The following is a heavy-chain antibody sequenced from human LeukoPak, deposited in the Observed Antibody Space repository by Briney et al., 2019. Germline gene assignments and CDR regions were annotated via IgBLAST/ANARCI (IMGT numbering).Heavy chain of an antibody. CDR1: GFTFSSYG. CDR2: ISGGGGST. Sequence: GGSLRLSCAASGFTFSSYGMHWVRQAPGKGLEWVSGISGGGGSTYYADSVKGRFTISRDNSKKKLYLQMNSLRAEDTAVYYCAKDSRGYSGYDFDSWGQGSLVTVSS. CDR3: AKDSRGYSGYDFDS. D-gene: IGHD5-12*01. V-gene: IGHV3-23*01. J-gene: IGHJ4*02.